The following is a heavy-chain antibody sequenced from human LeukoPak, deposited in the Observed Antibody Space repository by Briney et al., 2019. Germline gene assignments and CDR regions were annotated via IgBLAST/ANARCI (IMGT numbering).Heavy chain of an antibody. Sequence: SETLSLTCTVSGGSISSSSYYWGWIRQPPGKGLEWIGSIYYSGSTYYNPSLKSRVTLSVDTSKNQFSLKLSSVTAADTAVYYCARSTYDTLPDHWGQGTLVTVSS. CDR2: IYYSGST. V-gene: IGHV4-39*07. J-gene: IGHJ4*02. D-gene: IGHD3-22*01. CDR1: GGSISSSSYY. CDR3: ARSTYDTLPDH.